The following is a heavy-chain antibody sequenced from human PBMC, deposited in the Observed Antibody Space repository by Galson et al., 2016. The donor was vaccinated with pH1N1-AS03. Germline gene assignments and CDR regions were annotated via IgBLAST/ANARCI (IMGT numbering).Heavy chain of an antibody. CDR2: FTGRGDSA. J-gene: IGHJ4*02. V-gene: IGHV3-23*01. Sequence: SLRLSCAASGFTFSNYAMSWVRRTPAKGLEWVSGFTGRGDSAFYAGSVKDRFTVSRDYSKDILYLQMNSLRAEDTAVYYCAKDASGDTSAWYYFDSWGPGILVTVSS. CDR3: AKDASGDTSAWYYFDS. D-gene: IGHD6-19*01. CDR1: GFTFSNYA.